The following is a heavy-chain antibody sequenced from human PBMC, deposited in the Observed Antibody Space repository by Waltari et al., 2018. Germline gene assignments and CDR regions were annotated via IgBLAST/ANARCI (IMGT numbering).Heavy chain of an antibody. D-gene: IGHD3-3*01. V-gene: IGHV1-2*06. J-gene: IGHJ4*02. CDR1: GSTFTHSS. CDR3: ARGGPAIFGVLITKRFDY. Sequence: QVQLVQSGAEVKKPGASVKVSCRASGSTFTHSSMPCVRQAPGQGLEWMGRINPNSGGTNDTQKFQGRVTMTRDTSSSTAYMELSRLRSDDTAVYYCARGGPAIFGVLITKRFDYWGQGTLVTVSS. CDR2: INPNSGGT.